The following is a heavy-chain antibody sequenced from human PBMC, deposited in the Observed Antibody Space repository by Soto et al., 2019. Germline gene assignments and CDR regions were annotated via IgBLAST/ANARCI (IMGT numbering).Heavy chain of an antibody. Sequence: ASVKVSCKASGYTFTSYGISWVRQAPGQGLEWMGWISAYNGNTNYAQKLQGRVTMTTDTSTSTAYMELRSLRSDDTAVYYCARILWFGELFPWRYFDYWGQGTLVTVSS. CDR2: ISAYNGNT. V-gene: IGHV1-18*01. J-gene: IGHJ4*02. D-gene: IGHD3-10*01. CDR3: ARILWFGELFPWRYFDY. CDR1: GYTFTSYG.